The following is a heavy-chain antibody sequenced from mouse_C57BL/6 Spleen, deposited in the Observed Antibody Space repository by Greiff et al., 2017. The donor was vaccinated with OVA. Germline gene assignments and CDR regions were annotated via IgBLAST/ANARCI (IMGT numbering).Heavy chain of an antibody. J-gene: IGHJ3*01. CDR2: IDPENGDT. V-gene: IGHV14-4*01. CDR3: ALYGNLAWFAY. CDR1: GFNIKDDY. Sequence: EVQLQQSGAELVRPGASVKLSCTASGFNIKDDYMHWVKQRPEQGLEWIGWIDPENGDTEYASKFQGKATITADTSSNTAYMQLSSLTSEDTAVYYCALYGNLAWFAYWGQGTLVTVSA. D-gene: IGHD2-1*01.